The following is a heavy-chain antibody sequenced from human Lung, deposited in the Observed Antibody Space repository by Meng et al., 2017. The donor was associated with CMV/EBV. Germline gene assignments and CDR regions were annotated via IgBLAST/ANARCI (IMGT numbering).Heavy chain of an antibody. D-gene: IGHD6-13*01. J-gene: IGHJ6*02. CDR1: GYTFTNYY. CDR3: ARVLGQLVSPYGMDV. CDR2: INPSGGST. V-gene: IGHV1-46*01. Sequence: ASXXVSXKASGYTFTNYYMHWVRQAPGQGLEWMGVINPSGGSTTYAQKFQGRLTMTRDTSTSTVYMELSSLKSEDTAMYYCARVLGQLVSPYGMDVWCQGTTVTVSS.